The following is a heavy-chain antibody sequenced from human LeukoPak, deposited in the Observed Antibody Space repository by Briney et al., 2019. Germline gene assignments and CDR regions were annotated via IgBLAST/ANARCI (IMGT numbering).Heavy chain of an antibody. CDR3: AKGRDGYNADFDY. CDR2: LSGDGYST. J-gene: IGHJ4*02. D-gene: IGHD5-24*01. Sequence: PGGSLRLSCTASGFTFRSYGMTWVRQAPGKGLEWVSGLSGDGYSTYYADSVKGRFTISRDNSKNTLYLQMNSLRADDTAEYYCAKGRDGYNADFDYWGQGTLVTVSS. V-gene: IGHV3-23*01. CDR1: GFTFRSYG.